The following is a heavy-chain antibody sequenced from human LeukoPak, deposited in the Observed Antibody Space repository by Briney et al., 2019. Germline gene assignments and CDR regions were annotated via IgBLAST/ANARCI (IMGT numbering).Heavy chain of an antibody. J-gene: IGHJ6*03. CDR3: AKDSGGYYNYYMDV. CDR1: GFTFDDYA. Sequence: GGSLTLSCAASGFTFDDYAMHWVRQAPGKGLEWVSGISWNSGSIGYADTVQGRFTISSDNAKNSLYLQMNSLRAEDTALYYCAKDSGGYYNYYMDVWGKGTTVTVSS. D-gene: IGHD3-16*01. V-gene: IGHV3-9*01. CDR2: ISWNSGSI.